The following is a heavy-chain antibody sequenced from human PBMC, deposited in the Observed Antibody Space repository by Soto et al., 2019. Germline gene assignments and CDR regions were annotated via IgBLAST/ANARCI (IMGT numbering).Heavy chain of an antibody. Sequence: EVQLLESGGGLVQPGGSLRLSCAASGFTFSSYAMSWVRQAPGKGLEWVSAISGSGGSTYYADSVKGRFTISRDNSKYTLYLPMNSLRAEDTPVYYCAKGQITIIGVVKYPRWFDPWGQGTLVTVSS. CDR2: ISGSGGST. CDR1: GFTFSSYA. CDR3: AKGQITIIGVVKYPRWFDP. J-gene: IGHJ5*02. D-gene: IGHD3-3*01. V-gene: IGHV3-23*01.